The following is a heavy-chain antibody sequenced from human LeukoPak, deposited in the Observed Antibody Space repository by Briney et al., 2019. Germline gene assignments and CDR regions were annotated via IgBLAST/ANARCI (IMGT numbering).Heavy chain of an antibody. CDR1: GFTFSTYA. Sequence: GGSLRLSCAASGFTFSTYAMNWVRQAPGKGLEWVSAIGGSGGSTYYAGSVKGRFTISRDNSKNTLYLQMNSLRAEDTAVYYCAKERYSGYSYGYDDYWGQGTLVTVSS. V-gene: IGHV3-23*01. CDR3: AKERYSGYSYGYDDY. D-gene: IGHD5-18*01. CDR2: IGGSGGST. J-gene: IGHJ4*02.